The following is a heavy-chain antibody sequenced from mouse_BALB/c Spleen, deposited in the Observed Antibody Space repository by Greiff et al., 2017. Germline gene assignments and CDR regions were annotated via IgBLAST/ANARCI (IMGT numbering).Heavy chain of an antibody. CDR1: GYTFTDYA. D-gene: IGHD2-14*01. CDR3: ARGYYRYDYYAMDY. CDR2: ISTYYGDA. V-gene: IGHV1S137*01. Sequence: QVQLQQSGAELVRPGVSVKISCKGSGYTFTDYAMHWVKQSHAKSLEWIGVISTYYGDASYNQKFKGKATMTVDKSSSTAYMELARLTSEDSAIYYCARGYYRYDYYAMDYWGQGTSVTVPS. J-gene: IGHJ4*01.